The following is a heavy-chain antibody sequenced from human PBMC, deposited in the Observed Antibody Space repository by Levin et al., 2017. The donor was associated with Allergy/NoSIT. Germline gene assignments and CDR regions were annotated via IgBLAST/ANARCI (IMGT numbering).Heavy chain of an antibody. CDR2: IYSGGST. J-gene: IGHJ6*02. Sequence: GGSLRLSCAASGFTVSSNYMSWVRQAPGKGLEWVSVIYSGGSTYYADSVKGRFTISRDNSKNTLYLQMNSLRAEDTAVYYCAKVGYYYYGMDVWGQGTTVTVSS. CDR1: GFTVSSNY. CDR3: AKVGYYYYGMDV. V-gene: IGHV3-66*01.